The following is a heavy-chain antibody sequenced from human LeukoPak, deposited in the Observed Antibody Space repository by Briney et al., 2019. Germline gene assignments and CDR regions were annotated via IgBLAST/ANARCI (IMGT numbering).Heavy chain of an antibody. CDR3: ATTLYGDHYFDY. V-gene: IGHV1-69*04. CDR2: IIPTFGIA. CDR1: GGTFSRYG. Sequence: GASMKVSCKASGGTFSRYGISWVRQAPGQGPEWMGRIIPTFGIANYTQKFQGRVTITADKSTSTAYMELSSLKSEDSAVYYCATTLYGDHYFDYWGQGTLVIVSS. J-gene: IGHJ4*02. D-gene: IGHD4-17*01.